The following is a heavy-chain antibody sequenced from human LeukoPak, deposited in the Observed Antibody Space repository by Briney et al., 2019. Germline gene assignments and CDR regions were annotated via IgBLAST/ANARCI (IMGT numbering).Heavy chain of an antibody. D-gene: IGHD3-22*01. CDR3: ARDKVQTYYYDSSGYYYTLLAFDY. Sequence: ASVKVSRKASGYTFTSYYMHWVRQAPGQGLEWMGIINPSGGSTSYAQKFQGRVTMTRDTSTSTVYMELSSLRSEDTAVYYCARDKVQTYYYDSSGYYYTLLAFDYWGQGTLVTVSS. CDR2: INPSGGST. J-gene: IGHJ4*02. CDR1: GYTFTSYY. V-gene: IGHV1-46*03.